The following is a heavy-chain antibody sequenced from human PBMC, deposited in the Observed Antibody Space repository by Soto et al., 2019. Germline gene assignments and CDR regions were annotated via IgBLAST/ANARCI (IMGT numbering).Heavy chain of an antibody. V-gene: IGHV2-5*02. CDR1: GLSLTTSAVG. D-gene: IGHD4-17*01. CDR3: ALRTTTVTWGLDP. Sequence: QITLKESGPTLVKPTQTLTMTCTFSGLSLTTSAVGAGWIRQPPGKALEWLALIYWDADTRYSPSLKSRLTSTMDTSKDPVVLTMTNMDPADTAMYFWALRTTTVTWGLDPWGQGTLVTVSS. CDR2: IYWDADT. J-gene: IGHJ5*02.